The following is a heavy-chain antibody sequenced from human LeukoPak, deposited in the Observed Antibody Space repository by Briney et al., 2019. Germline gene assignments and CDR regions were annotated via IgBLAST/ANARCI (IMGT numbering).Heavy chain of an antibody. CDR2: FDPEDGET. J-gene: IGHJ4*02. CDR3: ATATEKTSCYDY. Sequence: EASVKVSCKVSGYTLTELSMHWVRQAPGKGLEWMGGFDPEDGETIYTQKFQGRVTMTENTSTDTAYMELSSLRSEDTAVYYCATATEKTSCYDYWGQGTLVTVSS. CDR1: GYTLTELS. D-gene: IGHD2-2*01. V-gene: IGHV1-24*01.